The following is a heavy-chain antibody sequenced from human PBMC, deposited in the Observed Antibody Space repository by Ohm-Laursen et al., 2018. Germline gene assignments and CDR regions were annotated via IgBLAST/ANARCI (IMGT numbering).Heavy chain of an antibody. CDR3: AARGQYYFDY. CDR1: GGSISSDY. J-gene: IGHJ4*02. CDR2: IYYSGSN. Sequence: TLSLTCTVSGGSISSDYWSWIRQPPGKGLVWIGYIYYSGSNNYNPSLKSRVTISVDTSKNQFSLNLSSVTAADTAVYYCAARGQYYFDYWGQGTLVTVSS. V-gene: IGHV4-59*01. D-gene: IGHD3-10*01.